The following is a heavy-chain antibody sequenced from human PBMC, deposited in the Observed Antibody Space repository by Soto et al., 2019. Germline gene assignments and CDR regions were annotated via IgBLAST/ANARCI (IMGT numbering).Heavy chain of an antibody. Sequence: GGSLRLSCAASGFTFSSYGMHWVRQAPGKGLEWVAVISYDGSNKYYADSVKGRFTISRDNSKNTLYLQMNSLRAEDTAVYYCAKDQGGYSYGRTDYWGQGTLVTVSS. CDR3: AKDQGGYSYGRTDY. V-gene: IGHV3-30*18. J-gene: IGHJ4*02. D-gene: IGHD5-18*01. CDR2: ISYDGSNK. CDR1: GFTFSSYG.